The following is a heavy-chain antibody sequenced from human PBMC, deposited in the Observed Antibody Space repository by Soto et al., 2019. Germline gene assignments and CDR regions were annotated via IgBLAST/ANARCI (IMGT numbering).Heavy chain of an antibody. CDR2: IIPIFGTA. CDR1: GGTFSSYA. D-gene: IGHD3-22*01. Sequence: ASVKVSCKASGGTFSSYAISWVRQAPGQGLEWMGGIIPIFGTANYAQKFQGRVTITADESTSTAYMELSSLRSEDTAVYYCARDPLTYYYDSSGWASGAFDIRGQGTMVTVSS. J-gene: IGHJ3*02. CDR3: ARDPLTYYYDSSGWASGAFDI. V-gene: IGHV1-69*13.